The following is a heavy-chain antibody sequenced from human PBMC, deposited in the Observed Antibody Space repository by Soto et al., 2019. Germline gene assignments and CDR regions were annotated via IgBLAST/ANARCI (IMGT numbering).Heavy chain of an antibody. CDR1: GYTFTSYG. J-gene: IGHJ3*02. D-gene: IGHD6-13*01. Sequence: ASVKVSCKASGYTFTSYGISWVRQAPGQGLEWMGWISAYNGNTNYAQKLQGRVTMTTDTSTSSAYMELRSLRSDDTAVYYCARDWAAGTQVAFDIWGQGTMVTVSS. CDR3: ARDWAAGTQVAFDI. CDR2: ISAYNGNT. V-gene: IGHV1-18*01.